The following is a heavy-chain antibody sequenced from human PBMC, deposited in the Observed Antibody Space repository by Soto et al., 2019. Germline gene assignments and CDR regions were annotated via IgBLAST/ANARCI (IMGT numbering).Heavy chain of an antibody. D-gene: IGHD3-3*01. CDR2: ISAYNGQT. J-gene: IGHJ5*02. V-gene: IGHV1-18*01. CDR1: GYPFDMYG. CDR3: ARDPHEFWSSYFFDP. Sequence: ASVKVSCKASGYPFDMYGINWVRQAPGQRLEWMGWISAYNGQTDYAQNFQGRVTMATDTSTNTAYMELRNLRSDDTAVDYCARDPHEFWSSYFFDPWGPGTLVTVSS.